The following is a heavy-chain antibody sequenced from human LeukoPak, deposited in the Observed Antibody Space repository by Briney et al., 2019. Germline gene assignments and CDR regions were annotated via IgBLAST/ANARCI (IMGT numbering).Heavy chain of an antibody. V-gene: IGHV4-34*01. CDR2: INRGGST. D-gene: IGHD3-10*01. CDR1: GGSFSGYY. Sequence: PSETLSLTCAVYGGSFSGYYWSWIRQPPGKGLEWIGEINRGGSTNYNPSLKSRVTIPVDTSKNQFSLKLSSVTAADTAVYYCARGYGSGSYYGYWGQGTLVTVSS. CDR3: ARGYGSGSYYGY. J-gene: IGHJ4*02.